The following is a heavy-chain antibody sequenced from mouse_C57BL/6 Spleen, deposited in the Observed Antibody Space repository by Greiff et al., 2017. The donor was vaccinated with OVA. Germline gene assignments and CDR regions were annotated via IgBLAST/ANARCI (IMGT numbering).Heavy chain of an antibody. D-gene: IGHD2-3*01. Sequence: DVQLVESGPGLVKPSQTLSLTCSVTGYSITSDYWNWIRKFPGHKLEYMGYISYSGSTYYNPSLNSRISITRDTSKNQYYLQLNSLTTEDTATYYCTRWLLQGNYFDYWGQGTTLTVSS. CDR2: ISYSGST. V-gene: IGHV3-8*01. CDR1: GYSITSDY. CDR3: TRWLLQGNYFDY. J-gene: IGHJ2*01.